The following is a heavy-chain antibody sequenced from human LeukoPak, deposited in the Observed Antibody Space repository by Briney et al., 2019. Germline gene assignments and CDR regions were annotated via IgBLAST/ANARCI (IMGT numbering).Heavy chain of an antibody. V-gene: IGHV3-30*02. CDR2: IRYDGSEK. CDR3: AKDLRVGRFDP. CDR1: GFTFSSYG. J-gene: IGHJ5*02. D-gene: IGHD2-2*01. Sequence: PGGSLRLSCAASGFTFSSYGMHWVRQAPGKGLEWVAFIRYDGSEKYYADSVKGRFTISRDNSKNTLYLQMNSLRAEDTAVYYCAKDLRVGRFDPWGQGNLVTVSS.